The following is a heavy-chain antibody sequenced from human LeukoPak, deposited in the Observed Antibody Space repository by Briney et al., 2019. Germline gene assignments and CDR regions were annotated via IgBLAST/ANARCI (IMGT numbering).Heavy chain of an antibody. CDR3: AKDGLRFLVWYLGYFDL. V-gene: IGHV3-23*01. CDR1: GFTFSSYA. J-gene: IGHJ2*01. CDR2: ISGSGGST. Sequence: GGSLRLSCAASGFTFSSYAMSWVRQTPGKGLEWVSSISGSGGSTNYADSVTGRFTISRGNSNNTLYLQMNSLRADDTAVYYCAKDGLRFLVWYLGYFDLWGRGTLVTVSS. D-gene: IGHD3-3*01.